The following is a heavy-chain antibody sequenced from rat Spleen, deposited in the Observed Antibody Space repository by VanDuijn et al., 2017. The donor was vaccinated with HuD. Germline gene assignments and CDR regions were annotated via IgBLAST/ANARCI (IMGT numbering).Heavy chain of an antibody. V-gene: IGHV5-58*01. CDR2: INPDGGST. CDR3: AKRDYDGYYPFAY. Sequence: EVQLVESGGGLVQPGSPLKLSCVASGFTFSRYWMYWIRQAPGKGLECVSSINPDGGSTYYPDSVKGRFTISRDNAQNTVYLQMNSLRSEDTATYYCAKRDYDGYYPFAYWGQGTLVTVSS. D-gene: IGHD1-12*03. J-gene: IGHJ3*01. CDR1: GFTFSRYW.